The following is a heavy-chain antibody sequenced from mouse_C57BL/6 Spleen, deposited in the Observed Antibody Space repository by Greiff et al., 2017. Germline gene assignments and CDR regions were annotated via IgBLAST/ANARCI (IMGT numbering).Heavy chain of an antibody. CDR3: ARPVVAPPFDY. V-gene: IGHV1-64*01. CDR2: IHPNSGST. D-gene: IGHD1-1*01. CDR1: GYTFTSYW. Sequence: QVQLKQPGAELVKPGASVKLSCKASGYTFTSYWMHWVKQRPGQGLEWIGMIHPNSGSTNYNEKFKSKATLTVDKSSSTAYMQLSSLTSEDSAVYYCARPVVAPPFDYWGQGTTLTVSS. J-gene: IGHJ2*01.